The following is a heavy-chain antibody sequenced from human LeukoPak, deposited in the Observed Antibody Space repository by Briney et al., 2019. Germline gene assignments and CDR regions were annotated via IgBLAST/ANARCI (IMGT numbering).Heavy chain of an antibody. J-gene: IGHJ4*02. V-gene: IGHV5-51*01. D-gene: IGHD5-18*01. Sequence: GESLKISCTGSGYSFTNYWVGWVRQMPGKGLEWMGIIYPGDSDTRYSPSFQGQVTISADKSIGTAYLQWSNLKASDTAMYYCARRFTSMVYFDYWGQGTLVTVSS. CDR1: GYSFTNYW. CDR3: ARRFTSMVYFDY. CDR2: IYPGDSDT.